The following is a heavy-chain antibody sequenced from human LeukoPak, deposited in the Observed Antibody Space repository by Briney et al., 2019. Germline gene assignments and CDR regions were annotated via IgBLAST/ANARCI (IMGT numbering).Heavy chain of an antibody. V-gene: IGHV4-4*07. D-gene: IGHD7-27*01. CDR2: IHASGTT. Sequence: SETLSLTCTTSGGSLGSNYWSWIRQPAGKGLEWIGRIHASGTTNYDPSLKRRVTMSVDTSKNQFSLKLKSVTAADTAVYYCAREHLPGDLRMRNYYYYYMDVWGKGTTVTVSS. CDR3: AREHLPGDLRMRNYYYYYMDV. CDR1: GGSLGSNY. J-gene: IGHJ6*03.